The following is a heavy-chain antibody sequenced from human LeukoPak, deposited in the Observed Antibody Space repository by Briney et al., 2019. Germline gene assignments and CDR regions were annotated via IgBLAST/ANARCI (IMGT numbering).Heavy chain of an antibody. V-gene: IGHV4-39*01. CDR1: GGSISSSIHY. CDR2: IYYSGST. Sequence: PSETLSLTRTVSGGSISSSIHYRGWIRQPPGKGLEWIGSIYYSGSTYYNPTLKSRVTISVDTSKNQFSLKLSSVTAADTAVYYCATSHTTVQHFDYWGQGTLVTVSS. D-gene: IGHD4-11*01. CDR3: ATSHTTVQHFDY. J-gene: IGHJ4*02.